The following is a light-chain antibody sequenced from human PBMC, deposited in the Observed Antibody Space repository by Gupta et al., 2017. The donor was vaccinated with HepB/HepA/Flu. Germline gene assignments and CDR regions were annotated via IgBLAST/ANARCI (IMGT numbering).Light chain of an antibody. J-gene: IGLJ2*01. V-gene: IGLV2-14*03. Sequence: QSALTQPASVSGSPGQSIIISCTGTNRDVGGYNYVSWYQQHPGKAPKLMIYDVSSRPSGVSNRFSCSKSGNTASLTISALQAEDEADYYCNSYTSSGTVIFGGGTKLTVL. CDR2: DVS. CDR1: NRDVGGYNY. CDR3: NSYTSSGTVI.